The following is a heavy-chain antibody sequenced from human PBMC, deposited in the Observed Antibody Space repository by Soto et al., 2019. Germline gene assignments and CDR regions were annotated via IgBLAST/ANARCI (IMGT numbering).Heavy chain of an antibody. V-gene: IGHV1-69*13. CDR1: GYTLTELS. CDR2: IIPIFGTA. D-gene: IGHD2-2*01. J-gene: IGHJ6*02. Sequence: SVKVSCKVSGYTLTELSMHWVRQAPGKGLEWMGGIIPIFGTANYAQKFQGRVTITADESTSTAYMELSSLRSEDTAVYYCARKDCRSTSCPDYYYSGMDVWGQGTTVTVSS. CDR3: ARKDCRSTSCPDYYYSGMDV.